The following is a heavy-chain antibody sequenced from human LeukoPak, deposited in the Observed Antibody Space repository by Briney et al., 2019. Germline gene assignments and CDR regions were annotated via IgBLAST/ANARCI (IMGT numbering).Heavy chain of an antibody. CDR3: ARFKYYYDSSGYQLFDY. Sequence: PSETLSLTCAVYGGSFSGYYWSWIRQPPGKGLEWIGEINHSVITNYNPSLKSRVTISVDTSKNQFSLKLSSVTAADTAVYYCARFKYYYDSSGYQLFDYWGQGTLVTVSS. D-gene: IGHD3-22*01. CDR1: GGSFSGYY. CDR2: INHSVIT. J-gene: IGHJ4*02. V-gene: IGHV4-34*01.